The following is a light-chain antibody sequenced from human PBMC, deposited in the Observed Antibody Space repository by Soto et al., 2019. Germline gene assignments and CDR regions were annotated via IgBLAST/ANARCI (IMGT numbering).Light chain of an antibody. V-gene: IGKV1-8*01. Sequence: AIRMTQSPSSFSESTGDRVTITCRASQGISSYLAWYQQKPGKAPKLLIYAASTLQSGVPSRFSGSGSGTDFTLTISCLQSEDFATYYCQQYYSYPPTFGQGTKVDIK. J-gene: IGKJ1*01. CDR3: QQYYSYPPT. CDR1: QGISSY. CDR2: AAS.